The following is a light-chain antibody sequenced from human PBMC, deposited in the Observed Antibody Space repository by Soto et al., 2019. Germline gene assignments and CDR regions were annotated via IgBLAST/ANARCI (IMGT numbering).Light chain of an antibody. V-gene: IGKV3-11*01. CDR2: EAS. CDR3: QQHANWPLT. J-gene: IGKJ4*01. CDR1: QSVGNN. Sequence: EIVLTQSPATLSLSPGERATLSCRASQSVGNNLAWYQQKPGQAPALLIYEASTRATGIPARFSGSGSGTDFTLTISSLEPEDFAVYYCQQHANWPLTFGGGTKVEIK.